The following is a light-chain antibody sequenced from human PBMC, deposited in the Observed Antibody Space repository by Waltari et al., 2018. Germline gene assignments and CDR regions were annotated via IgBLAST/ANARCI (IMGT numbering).Light chain of an antibody. CDR3: HQSGSLPFT. V-gene: IGKV6-21*01. Sequence: ELVLTQSPDFQSATPNEKVTIPCRASQNIGTDLHWYQQKPYQSPNLLIRYASRSFSGVPSRFSGSGSGTTFTLTISSLQAEDAATYYCHQSGSLPFTFGPGTKVDIK. CDR1: QNIGTD. CDR2: YAS. J-gene: IGKJ3*01.